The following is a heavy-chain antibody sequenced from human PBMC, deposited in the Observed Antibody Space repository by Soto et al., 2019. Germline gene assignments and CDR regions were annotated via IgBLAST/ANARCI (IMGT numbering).Heavy chain of an antibody. CDR3: ARGVGKTDYYYSYMDV. CDR1: GGPFSGYY. CDR2: INHSGGT. V-gene: IGHV4-34*01. Sequence: QVQLQQWGAGLLKPSETLSLTCAVYGGPFSGYYWSWIRQPPGKGLEWIGEINHSGGTNYTPSLKSRVTISVDPSKNQVSLKLRSVTAADTAVYYCARGVGKTDYYYSYMDVWGKGTPVTVSS. J-gene: IGHJ6*03. D-gene: IGHD1-1*01.